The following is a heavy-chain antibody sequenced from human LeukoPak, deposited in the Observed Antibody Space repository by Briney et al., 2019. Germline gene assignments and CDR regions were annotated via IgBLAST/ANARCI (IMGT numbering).Heavy chain of an antibody. CDR2: IHYSGSS. D-gene: IGHD1-26*01. CDR3: ARGAAATY. CDR1: GGSISSSIYY. V-gene: IGHV4-61*01. J-gene: IGHJ4*02. Sequence: PSETLSLTCTVSGGSISSSIYYWSWIRQPPGKGLEWIGYIHYSGSSNYNPSLKSRVTISLDTSKNQFSLKLSSVTAADTAVYYCARGAAATYWGQGTLVTVSS.